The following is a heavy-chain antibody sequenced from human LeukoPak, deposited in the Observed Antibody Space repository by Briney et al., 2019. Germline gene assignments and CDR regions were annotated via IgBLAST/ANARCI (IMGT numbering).Heavy chain of an antibody. V-gene: IGHV3-21*01. CDR3: TKHITTDATTPFYYGMDV. D-gene: IGHD3-22*01. CDR1: GFSFSTYS. J-gene: IGHJ6*02. Sequence: GGSLRLSCAASGFSFSTYSMNWARQPPGKGLEWVASISLISASIYYADSVKGRFTLPSDNDKHSLHLQIDSLRAEDTAVYYCTKHITTDATTPFYYGMDVWGQGTTVTVSS. CDR2: ISLISASI.